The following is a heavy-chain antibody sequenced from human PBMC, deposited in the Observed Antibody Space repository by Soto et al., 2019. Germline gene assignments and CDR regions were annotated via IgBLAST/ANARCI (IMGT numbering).Heavy chain of an antibody. CDR1: GFTFSNYA. Sequence: EVQLLESGGALVRPGGSLRLSCAASGFTFSNYAMTWVRQPPGMVLEWVSVISGSGGSADYADSVQGRFTISRDNSKNTLYLQMNILRAGDTAIYFCVREGSGWYSRGSFDVWGRGTMVTVSS. V-gene: IGHV3-23*01. D-gene: IGHD6-19*01. CDR3: VREGSGWYSRGSFDV. J-gene: IGHJ3*01. CDR2: ISGSGGSA.